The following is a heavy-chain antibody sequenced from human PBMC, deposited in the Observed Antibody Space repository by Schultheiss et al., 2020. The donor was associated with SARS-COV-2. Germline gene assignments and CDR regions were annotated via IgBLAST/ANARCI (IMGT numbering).Heavy chain of an antibody. CDR1: GFTFSSYG. CDR2: IWYDGSNK. V-gene: IGHV3-33*08. D-gene: IGHD4-17*01. Sequence: GGSLRLSCAASGFTFSSYGMHWVRQAPGKGLEWVAVIWYDGSNKYYADSVKGRFTISRDNPKNSLYLQMNSLRAEDTAVYYCARENDFGDYVFDYWGQGTLVTVSS. J-gene: IGHJ4*02. CDR3: ARENDFGDYVFDY.